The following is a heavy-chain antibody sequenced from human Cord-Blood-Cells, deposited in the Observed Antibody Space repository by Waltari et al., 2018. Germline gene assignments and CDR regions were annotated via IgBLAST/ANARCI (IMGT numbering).Heavy chain of an antibody. J-gene: IGHJ3*02. CDR3: ARSGYFGDAFDI. D-gene: IGHD3-10*01. CDR2: MSSSSSYI. CDR1: GFTFSSYS. Sequence: EVQLVESGGGLVKPGGSLRLSCAASGFTFSSYSMNWVRQAPGKGLEWGSYMSSSSSYIYYADSVKGRFTISRDNAKNSLYLQMNSLRAEDTAVYYCARSGYFGDAFDIWGQGTMVTVSS. V-gene: IGHV3-21*01.